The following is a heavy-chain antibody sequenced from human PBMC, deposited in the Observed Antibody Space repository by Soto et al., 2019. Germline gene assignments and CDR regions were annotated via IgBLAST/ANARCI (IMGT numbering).Heavy chain of an antibody. CDR2: ISSSSSYI. Sequence: GGSLRLSCAASGFTFSSYSMNWVRQAPGKGLEWVSSISSSSSYIYYADSVKGRFTISRDNAKNSLYLQMNSLRAEDTAVYYCATDLAGRYYDFWSGTSHYYGMDVWGQGNTVTVSS. CDR3: ATDLAGRYYDFWSGTSHYYGMDV. CDR1: GFTFSSYS. D-gene: IGHD3-3*01. J-gene: IGHJ6*02. V-gene: IGHV3-21*01.